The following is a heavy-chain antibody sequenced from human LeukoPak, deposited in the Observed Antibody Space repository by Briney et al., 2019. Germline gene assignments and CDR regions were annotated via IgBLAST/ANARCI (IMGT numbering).Heavy chain of an antibody. D-gene: IGHD3-22*01. V-gene: IGHV3-23*01. CDR3: AKYPYYDSSGYYPYYFDY. J-gene: IGHJ4*02. CDR1: GFTCSSYA. CDR2: ISGSGGST. Sequence: QPGASLRLSCAASGFTCSSYAMSWVRQAPGKGLEWVSAISGSGGSTYYADSVKGRFTISRDNSKNTLYLQMNSLRAEDTAVYYCAKYPYYDSSGYYPYYFDYWGQGTLVTVSS.